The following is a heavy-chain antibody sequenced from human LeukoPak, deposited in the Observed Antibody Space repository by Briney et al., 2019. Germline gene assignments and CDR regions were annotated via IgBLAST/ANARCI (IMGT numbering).Heavy chain of an antibody. D-gene: IGHD3-22*01. CDR1: GLSLRNVW. Sequence: GGSLRLSCAVSGLSLRNVWMNWLRQAPGKGLEWVGLIKRETDGGTTDFAAPVKGRFTISRDDSKNTLYLQMNRLTSEDTAVYYCAQGSGFYYDYWGQGPLVTVSS. J-gene: IGHJ4*02. CDR3: AQGSGFYYDY. CDR2: IKRETDGGTT. V-gene: IGHV3-15*07.